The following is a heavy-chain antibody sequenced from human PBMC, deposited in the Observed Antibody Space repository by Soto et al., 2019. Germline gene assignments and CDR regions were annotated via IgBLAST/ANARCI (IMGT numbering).Heavy chain of an antibody. Sequence: QVQLVQSGAEVQKPGSSVKVSCKASGDTDTNYVISWVRQAPGQGLEWMGDIFPKFGTTYSAQKLQDRLTITADESTSTVYMQLSSLRLDDTAVYYCEAEMTFGKLSVVWGQGTTVTVSS. V-gene: IGHV1-69*01. D-gene: IGHD3-16*02. J-gene: IGHJ6*02. CDR1: GDTDTNYV. CDR2: IFPKFGTT. CDR3: EAEMTFGKLSVV.